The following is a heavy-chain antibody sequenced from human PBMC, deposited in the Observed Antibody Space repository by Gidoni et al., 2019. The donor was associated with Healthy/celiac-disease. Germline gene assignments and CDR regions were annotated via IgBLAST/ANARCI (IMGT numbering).Heavy chain of an antibody. V-gene: IGHV3-23*01. CDR1: GFTFSSYA. CDR2: ISGSGGST. J-gene: IGHJ4*02. D-gene: IGHD3-3*01. Sequence: VQLLESGGGLVQPGGSLRLSCAASGFTFSSYAMRWVRQAPGKGLEWVSAISGSGGSTSYAASVKGRFTISRDNSKNTLYLQMNSLRAEDTAVYYCAKRGEYYDFWSGYQGGAYYFDYWGQGTLVTVSS. CDR3: AKRGEYYDFWSGYQGGAYYFDY.